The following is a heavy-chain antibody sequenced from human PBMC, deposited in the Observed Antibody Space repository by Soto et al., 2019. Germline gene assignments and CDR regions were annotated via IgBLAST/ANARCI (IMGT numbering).Heavy chain of an antibody. D-gene: IGHD5-18*01. CDR3: AREGVDSDVVTFFDY. CDR2: IIPIFDTA. CDR1: GGTLSNYA. V-gene: IGHV1-69*13. Sequence: ASLKVSCKTSGGTLSNYAISWLRQAPGQGPEWMGSIIPIFDTANYAQKFQGRVTITADESTSTVYMELSSLRSEDTAVYYCAREGVDSDVVTFFDYWGQGTLVTVSS. J-gene: IGHJ4*02.